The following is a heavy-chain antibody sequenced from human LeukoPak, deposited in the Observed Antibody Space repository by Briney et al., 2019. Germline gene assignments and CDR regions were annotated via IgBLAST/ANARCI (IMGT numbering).Heavy chain of an antibody. CDR3: ARGRGFWSGYHYSLNYFDY. V-gene: IGHV4-34*01. CDR2: INHSGST. CDR1: GGSFSGYY. Sequence: PSETLSLTCAVYGGSFSGYYWSWIRQPPGKGLEWIGEINHSGSTNYNPSLKSRVPISVDTSKNQFSLKLSSVTAADTAVYYCARGRGFWSGYHYSLNYFDYWGQGTLVTVSS. D-gene: IGHD3-3*01. J-gene: IGHJ4*02.